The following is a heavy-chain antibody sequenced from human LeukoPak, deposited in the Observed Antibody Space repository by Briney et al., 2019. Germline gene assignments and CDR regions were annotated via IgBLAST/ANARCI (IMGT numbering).Heavy chain of an antibody. Sequence: SQTLSLTCAISGDSVSSNSAAWNWIRQSPSRGLEWLGRTYYRSKWYNDYAVSVKSRITINPDTSKNQFSLQLNSVTPEDTAVYYCAKVRALVGGSSSIDHWGQGTLVTVSS. V-gene: IGHV6-1*01. CDR3: AKVRALVGGSSSIDH. CDR2: TYYRSKWYN. J-gene: IGHJ4*02. D-gene: IGHD1-26*01. CDR1: GDSVSSNSAA.